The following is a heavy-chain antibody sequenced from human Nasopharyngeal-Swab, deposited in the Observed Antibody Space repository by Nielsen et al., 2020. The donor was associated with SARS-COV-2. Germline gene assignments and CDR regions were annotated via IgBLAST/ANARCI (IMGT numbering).Heavy chain of an antibody. CDR2: MNPNSGNT. D-gene: IGHD5-12*01. J-gene: IGHJ6*03. Sequence: WVRQAPGQGLEWMGWMNPNSGNTGYAQKFQGRVSMTMNTSISTAYMDLSSLRSEDTAVYYCARGFIVATIFHYYYYMDVWGKGPTVTVSS. V-gene: IGHV1-8*01. CDR3: ARGFIVATIFHYYYYMDV.